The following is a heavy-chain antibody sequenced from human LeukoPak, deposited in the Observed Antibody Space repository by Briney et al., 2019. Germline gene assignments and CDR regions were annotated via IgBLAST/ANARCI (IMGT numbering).Heavy chain of an antibody. CDR2: IYPGDSDT. D-gene: IGHD3-22*01. CDR3: ARPRSYSRSDDAFDI. V-gene: IGHV5-51*01. J-gene: IGHJ3*02. CDR1: GYSFTSSW. Sequence: GESLKISCKGSGYSFTSSWIAWVRQMPGKGLEWMGIIYPGDSDTRYSPSFQGQVTISADRSISTAYLQWNSLKASDTAMYYCARPRSYSRSDDAFDIWGQGTMVTVSS.